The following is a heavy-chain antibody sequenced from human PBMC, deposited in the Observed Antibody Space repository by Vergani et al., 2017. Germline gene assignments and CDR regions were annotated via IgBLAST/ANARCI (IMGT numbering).Heavy chain of an antibody. D-gene: IGHD6-25*01. CDR1: GFTFDDYA. CDR2: ISWNSVSI. Sequence: EVKLVESGGGLVQPGRSLRLSCAASGFTFDDYAMHWVRQAPGKGLEWVSGISWNSVSIGYADSVKGRFTISRDNAKNSLYLQMNSLRPEDTALYYCAKEASSGHYYYYYMDVWGKGP. J-gene: IGHJ6*03. CDR3: AKEASSGHYYYYYMDV. V-gene: IGHV3-9*01.